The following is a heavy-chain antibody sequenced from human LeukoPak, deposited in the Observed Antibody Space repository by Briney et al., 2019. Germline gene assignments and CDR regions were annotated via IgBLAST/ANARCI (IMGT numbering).Heavy chain of an antibody. J-gene: IGHJ4*02. D-gene: IGHD3-22*01. CDR1: GFTFSSYA. CDR2: ISGSGGST. CDR3: ATLIYSYDSSGYVDY. V-gene: IGHV3-23*01. Sequence: GGSLRLSCAASGFTFSSYAMSWVRQAPGKGLEWVSAISGSGGSTYYADSVKGRFTISRDNAKNSLYLQINSLRVEDTAVYYCATLIYSYDSSGYVDYWGQGTLVTVSS.